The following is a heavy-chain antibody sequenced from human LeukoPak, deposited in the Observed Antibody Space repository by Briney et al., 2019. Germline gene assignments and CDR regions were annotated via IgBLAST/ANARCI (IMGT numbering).Heavy chain of an antibody. J-gene: IGHJ3*02. D-gene: IGHD2-15*01. CDR1: GGSFSGYY. CDR3: ASYIALVETHAFDI. V-gene: IGHV4-34*01. CDR2: INHSGST. Sequence: SETLSLTCAVYGGSFSGYYWSWIRQPPGKGLEWIGEINHSGSTNYNPSLKSRVTISVDTSKNQFSLKLSSVTAADTAVYYCASYIALVETHAFDIWGQGTMATVSS.